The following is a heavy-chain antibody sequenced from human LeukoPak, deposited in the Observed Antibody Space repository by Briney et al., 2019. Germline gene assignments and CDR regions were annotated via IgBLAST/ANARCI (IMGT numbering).Heavy chain of an antibody. Sequence: GGSLRLSCVASGFSFSSYWMAWVRQAPGKGLEWVANIKYDGTHKFYADSVKGRFTISRDNAKNSFFLEMNSLRADDTAVYFCASSHDSSGNDWGQGTLVAVSS. CDR1: GFSFSSYW. V-gene: IGHV3-7*01. D-gene: IGHD3-22*01. CDR2: IKYDGTHK. CDR3: ASSHDSSGND. J-gene: IGHJ4*02.